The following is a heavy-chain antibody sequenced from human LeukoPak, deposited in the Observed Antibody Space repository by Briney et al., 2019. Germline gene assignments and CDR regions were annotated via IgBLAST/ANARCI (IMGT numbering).Heavy chain of an antibody. Sequence: GGSLRLSCAASGFTFSSYSMNWVRQAPGKGLEWVSSISSSSSYIYYADSVEGRFTISRDNGKNSLYLLLNSLRADDTAVYFCVRESITGHRDFDYWGQGTLITVSS. CDR2: ISSSSSYI. CDR1: GFTFSSYS. J-gene: IGHJ4*02. CDR3: VRESITGHRDFDY. D-gene: IGHD1-20*01. V-gene: IGHV3-21*01.